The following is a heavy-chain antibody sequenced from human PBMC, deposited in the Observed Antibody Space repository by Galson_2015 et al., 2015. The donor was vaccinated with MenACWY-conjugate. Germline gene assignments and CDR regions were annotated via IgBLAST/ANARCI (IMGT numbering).Heavy chain of an antibody. Sequence: SLRLSCAASGVTVSSNYMSWVRQAPGTGLEWVSIIYSGGNTYYADSVKGRFTISRGNSKNTLYLQMNSLRAEDTAVYYCAGGRGLSSWYRFGMDVWGLGTTVTVSS. V-gene: IGHV3-53*01. CDR1: GVTVSSNY. CDR2: IYSGGNT. D-gene: IGHD6-13*01. CDR3: AGGRGLSSWYRFGMDV. J-gene: IGHJ6*02.